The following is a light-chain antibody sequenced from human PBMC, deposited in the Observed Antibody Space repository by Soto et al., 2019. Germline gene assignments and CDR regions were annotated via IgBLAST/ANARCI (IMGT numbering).Light chain of an antibody. Sequence: EIVMTQSPATLSVSPGERDTLSCRASQSVSSNFAWYQQKPGQPPRLLIYGASTRATGFPARFSGRGYGTEFTLTISSLQSEDLAIYYCQQYDNWPSWTFGQGTKVEIK. V-gene: IGKV3-15*01. CDR1: QSVSSN. CDR2: GAS. J-gene: IGKJ1*01. CDR3: QQYDNWPSWT.